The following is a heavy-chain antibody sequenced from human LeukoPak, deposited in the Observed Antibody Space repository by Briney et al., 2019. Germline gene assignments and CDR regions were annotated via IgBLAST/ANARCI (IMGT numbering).Heavy chain of an antibody. V-gene: IGHV4-61*02. CDR1: GGSTSTGDYY. CDR3: ARRYSSGWYGYFQH. J-gene: IGHJ1*01. Sequence: PSQTLSLTCIVSGGSTSTGDYYCRWIRQPAGKGLEWIGRIYTSGSTNYNPSLKSRVTMSVDTSQNQFSLKLSSVTAADTAVYYCARRYSSGWYGYFQHWGQGTLVTVSS. D-gene: IGHD6-19*01. CDR2: IYTSGST.